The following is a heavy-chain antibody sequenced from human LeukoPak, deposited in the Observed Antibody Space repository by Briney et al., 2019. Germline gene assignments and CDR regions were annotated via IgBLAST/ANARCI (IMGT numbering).Heavy chain of an antibody. CDR1: GFTFSSYW. Sequence: GGSLRLSCAASGFTFSSYWMSWVRQAPGKGLECVANTKEDGSEEYYVDSVKGRFSISRDNVKNSLYLQMNSLRAEDTAVYYCARDWLAGNPYHAFDLWGKGTMVTVSS. V-gene: IGHV3-7*01. D-gene: IGHD3-22*01. CDR3: ARDWLAGNPYHAFDL. CDR2: TKEDGSEE. J-gene: IGHJ3*01.